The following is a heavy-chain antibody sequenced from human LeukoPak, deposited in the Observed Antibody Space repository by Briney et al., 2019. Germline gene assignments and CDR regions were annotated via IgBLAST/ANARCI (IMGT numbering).Heavy chain of an antibody. CDR3: ARGVHYDILTGYYGRFDY. Sequence: ASVNVSCKPSGSTFSDQYMHWVRQAPGQPLEWLGGFNPNNGGTNYLDTYHHRVTKTRGTSINTAYMEMRRLRSDDTAVYFCARGVHYDILTGYYGRFDYWGQGTLVTVSS. CDR2: FNPNNGGT. D-gene: IGHD3-9*01. J-gene: IGHJ4*02. CDR1: GSTFSDQY. V-gene: IGHV1-2*07.